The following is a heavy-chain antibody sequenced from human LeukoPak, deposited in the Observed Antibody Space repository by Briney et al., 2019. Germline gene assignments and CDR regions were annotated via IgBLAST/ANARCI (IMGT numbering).Heavy chain of an antibody. CDR2: MWYDGSNK. CDR3: ARGMGYDILTGYYSYYYGMDV. J-gene: IGHJ6*02. Sequence: GGSLRLSCAASGFTFSSYGMHWVRQAPGKGLEWVAVMWYDGSNKYYADSVKGRFTISRDNSKNTLYLQMNNLRAEDTAVYYCARGMGYDILTGYYSYYYGMDVWGQGTTVTVSS. V-gene: IGHV3-33*01. CDR1: GFTFSSYG. D-gene: IGHD3-9*01.